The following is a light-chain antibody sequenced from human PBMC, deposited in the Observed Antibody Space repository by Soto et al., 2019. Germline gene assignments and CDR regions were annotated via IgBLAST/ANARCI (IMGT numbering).Light chain of an antibody. J-gene: IGKJ1*01. CDR3: QQYNLWPRT. Sequence: EIVMTQSPATLSVSPGERATLSCRASQSVSSNLAWYQQKPGQPPRLLIYGASARATGIPARFSGSGSGTEFTLSISSLQPEDFAVYYCQQYNLWPRTFGQGTKVDI. V-gene: IGKV3-15*01. CDR2: GAS. CDR1: QSVSSN.